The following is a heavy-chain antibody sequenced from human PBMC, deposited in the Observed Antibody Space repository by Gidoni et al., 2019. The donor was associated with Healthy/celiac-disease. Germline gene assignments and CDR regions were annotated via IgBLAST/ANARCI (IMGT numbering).Heavy chain of an antibody. Sequence: QVQLVQSGAEVKKPGSSVQVSCQASGGTFSRYAISWVRQSPGQGREWMGGIIPIFGTANYAQKFQGRVTIIADESTSTAYMELSSLRSEDTAVYYCARGGNYYYYGMDVWGQGTTVTVSS. CDR2: IIPIFGTA. J-gene: IGHJ6*02. CDR3: ARGGNYYYYGMDV. V-gene: IGHV1-69*01. CDR1: GGTFSRYA.